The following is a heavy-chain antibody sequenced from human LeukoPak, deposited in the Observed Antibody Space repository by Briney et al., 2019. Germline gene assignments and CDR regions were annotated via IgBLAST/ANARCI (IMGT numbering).Heavy chain of an antibody. D-gene: IGHD3-22*01. Sequence: ASVKVSCKASGYTFTTFYMHWVRQAPGQGLEWTGIINPSSGSTSSAQKLQGRVTMTRDTSTSTVYMELSSLRSEDTAVYYCARVPWANYYDIYFDYWGQGTLVTVSS. CDR1: GYTFTTFY. J-gene: IGHJ4*02. V-gene: IGHV1-46*01. CDR2: INPSSGST. CDR3: ARVPWANYYDIYFDY.